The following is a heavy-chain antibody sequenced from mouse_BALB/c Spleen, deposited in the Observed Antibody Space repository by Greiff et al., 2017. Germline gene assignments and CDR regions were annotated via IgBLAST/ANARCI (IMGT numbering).Heavy chain of an antibody. CDR2: ISSGGST. CDR1: GFTFSSYA. Sequence: EVKLMESGGGLVKPGGSLKLSCAASGFTFSSYAMSWVRQTPEKRLEWVASISSGGSTYYPDSVKGRFTISRDNARNILYLQMSSLRSEDTAMYYCARDDGGYYYAMDYWGQGTSVTVSS. V-gene: IGHV5-6-5*01. D-gene: IGHD2-12*01. CDR3: ARDDGGYYYAMDY. J-gene: IGHJ4*01.